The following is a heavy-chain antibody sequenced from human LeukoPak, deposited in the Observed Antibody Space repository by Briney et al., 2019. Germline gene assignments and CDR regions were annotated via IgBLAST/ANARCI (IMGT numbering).Heavy chain of an antibody. CDR3: ARDRQQWLPGGCFVP. CDR1: GYTFTAYD. D-gene: IGHD6-19*01. CDR2: INPNSGDT. J-gene: IGHJ5*02. V-gene: IGHV1-2*02. Sequence: ASVKVSCKASGYTFTAYDIHWVRQAPGQGLEWMGWINPNSGDTNYAQNFQGRVTMTRDTSINTAYMELIRLRSDDTAVYYCARDRQQWLPGGCFVPWGQGTLVTVSS.